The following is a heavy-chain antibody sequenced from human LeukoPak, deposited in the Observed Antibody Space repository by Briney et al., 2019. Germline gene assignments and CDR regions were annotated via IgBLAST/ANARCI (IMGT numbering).Heavy chain of an antibody. V-gene: IGHV3-21*01. CDR1: GFTFSSYS. CDR3: ASSSGGRSGTVPQPLGFGP. D-gene: IGHD3-3*01. CDR2: ITSNSSYK. J-gene: IGHJ5*02. Sequence: GGSLRLSCAASGFTFSSYSMNWVRQAPGKGLEWVSAITSNSSYKYYADSVKGRFTISRDNAKKTLYLQMNSLRAEDTAVYYCASSSGGRSGTVPQPLGFGPSGEGTLVAVSS.